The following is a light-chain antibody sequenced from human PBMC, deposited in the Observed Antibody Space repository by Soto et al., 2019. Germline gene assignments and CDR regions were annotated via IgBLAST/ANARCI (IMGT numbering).Light chain of an antibody. V-gene: IGKV3-11*01. CDR1: QYINTR. CDR3: HQRQSWPRT. J-gene: IGKJ1*01. Sequence: IVLTQSPATLSSFPGDRVTLSCRASQYINTRLAWYQHRPGQAPRLLIYQTSIRAAGIPARFSASGSGTDFTLTISDVQPEDFALYYCHQRQSWPRTFGQGTQVDIK. CDR2: QTS.